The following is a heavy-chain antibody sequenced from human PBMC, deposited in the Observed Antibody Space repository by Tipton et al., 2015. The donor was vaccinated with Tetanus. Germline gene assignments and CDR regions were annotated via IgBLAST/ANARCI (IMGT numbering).Heavy chain of an antibody. J-gene: IGHJ4*02. CDR1: GYTFTSYG. V-gene: IGHV1-18*04. Sequence: QLVQSGAEVKKPGASVKVSCKASGYTFTSYGISWVRQAPGQGLEWMGWISAYNGNTNYAQKLQCRVTMTTDTSTSTAYMELRSLRSDDTAGDYGARAESSGWYEIGKAADYGGQGTLVTVAA. CDR3: ARAESSGWYEIGKAADY. D-gene: IGHD6-19*01. CDR2: ISAYNGNT.